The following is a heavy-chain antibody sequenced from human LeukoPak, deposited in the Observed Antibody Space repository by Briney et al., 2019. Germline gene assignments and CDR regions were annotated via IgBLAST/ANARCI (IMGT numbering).Heavy chain of an antibody. CDR3: AKDRETFSSYGYFDY. CDR2: IRYDGLKK. D-gene: IGHD2-21*01. V-gene: IGHV3-30*02. Sequence: PGGSLRLSRATSGFTFSTYDMHWVRQAPGKGLEWVAHIRYDGLKKRYADSVRGRVTVSRDNSKNTLYLQMNSLRAEDTAVYYCAKDRETFSSYGYFDYWGQGTLVPVSS. J-gene: IGHJ4*02. CDR1: GFTFSTYD.